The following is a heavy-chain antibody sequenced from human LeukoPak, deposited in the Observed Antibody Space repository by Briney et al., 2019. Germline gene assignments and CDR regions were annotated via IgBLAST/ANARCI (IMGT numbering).Heavy chain of an antibody. CDR3: AADKYDSSGHTAAYFQH. D-gene: IGHD3-22*01. CDR1: GFTFSISA. J-gene: IGHJ1*01. CDR2: IVVSRGNP. Sequence: TSVKFSCKASGFTFSISAVQWVRHARGQRLEWIGWIVVSRGNPNYAQKCQEKVTIPSDMSTSTAHTELSGLRCKDTAVCYFAADKYDSSGHTAAYFQHWGQGTLVTV. V-gene: IGHV1-58*01.